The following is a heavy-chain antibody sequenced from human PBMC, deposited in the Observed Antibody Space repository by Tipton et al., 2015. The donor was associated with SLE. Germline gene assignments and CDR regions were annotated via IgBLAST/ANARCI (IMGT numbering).Heavy chain of an antibody. D-gene: IGHD3-3*01. Sequence: SLRLSCAASRFTFSTYAMHWVRQAPGKGLEWVAVISYDGSNKYYADSVKGRFTISRDNAKNTVSLQVHSLRAEDTAIYYCARESEWKGGPLDSWGQGTLVTVSS. CDR1: RFTFSTYA. CDR3: ARESEWKGGPLDS. V-gene: IGHV3-30*04. J-gene: IGHJ5*01. CDR2: ISYDGSNK.